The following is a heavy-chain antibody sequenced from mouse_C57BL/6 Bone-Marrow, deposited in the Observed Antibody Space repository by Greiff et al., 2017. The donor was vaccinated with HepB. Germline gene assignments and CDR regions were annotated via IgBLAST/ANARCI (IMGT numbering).Heavy chain of an antibody. Sequence: QVQLQQSGAELVKPGASVKMSCKASGYTFTSYWITWVKQRPGQGLEWIGDIYPGSGSTNYNEKFKSKATLTVDTSSSTAYMQPSSLTSEDSAVYYGAREGTLLLRIKKAMDYWGQGTSVTVSS. D-gene: IGHD1-1*01. CDR1: GYTFTSYW. J-gene: IGHJ4*01. CDR2: IYPGSGST. CDR3: AREGTLLLRIKKAMDY. V-gene: IGHV1-55*01.